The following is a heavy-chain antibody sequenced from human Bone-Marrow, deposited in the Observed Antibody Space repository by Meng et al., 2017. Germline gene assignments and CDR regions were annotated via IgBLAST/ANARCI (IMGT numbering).Heavy chain of an antibody. D-gene: IGHD3-9*01. CDR1: GMPFITAW. V-gene: IGHV3-15*05. CDR3: ATPLHAYDN. Sequence: EVQLVESGGGLVQPGGSLRLSCAVSGMPFITAWMSWVRQTPGKGLEWVGRIKSNTDGGTTDYAAPVKGRLIISRDDSKDTLYLQMNSLQIEDTGVYYCATPLHAYDNWGQGTLVTVSS. J-gene: IGHJ4*02. CDR2: IKSNTDGGTT.